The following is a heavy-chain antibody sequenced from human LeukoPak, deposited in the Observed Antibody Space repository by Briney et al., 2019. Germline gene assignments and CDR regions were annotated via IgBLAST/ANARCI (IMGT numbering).Heavy chain of an antibody. D-gene: IGHD2-21*01. J-gene: IGHJ4*02. V-gene: IGHV3-48*02. Sequence: GGSLRLSCAASEFTFSGYSMNWVRQAPGKGLEWVSYITNSGNSKSYADSVKGRFTISRDNAKNSLYLQVNSLRDEDTAVYYCAREGPVIRGSEVDYWGQGTLVTVSS. CDR2: ITNSGNSK. CDR1: EFTFSGYS. CDR3: AREGPVIRGSEVDY.